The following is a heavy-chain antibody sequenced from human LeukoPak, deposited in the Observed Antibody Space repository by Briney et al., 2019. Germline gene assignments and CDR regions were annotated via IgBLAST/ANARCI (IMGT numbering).Heavy chain of an antibody. CDR2: INHSGST. CDR1: GGSFSGYY. V-gene: IGHV4-34*01. D-gene: IGHD2/OR15-2a*01. CDR3: ARLWQQILPIAVDY. J-gene: IGHJ4*02. Sequence: SETLSLTCAVYGGSFSGYYWSWIRQPPGKGLEWIGKINHSGSTTYNPSLKSRVTISVDTSTNQFSLNLTSVTAADTAVYYCARLWQQILPIAVDYWGQGSLVTVSS.